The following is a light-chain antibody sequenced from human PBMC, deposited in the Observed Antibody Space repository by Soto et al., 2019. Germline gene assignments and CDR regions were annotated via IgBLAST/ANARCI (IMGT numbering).Light chain of an antibody. V-gene: IGLV2-14*01. CDR1: SNDIGSYNY. J-gene: IGLJ1*01. Sequence: QSALPQPASSSGSPGQSITISCTGTSNDIGSYNYVSWYQQHPDKAPKVMIYDVSYRPSGVSNRFPGSKSGNTASLTISGLQAEDEADYYCSSYTSTSTYVFGTGTKVTVL. CDR2: DVS. CDR3: SSYTSTSTYV.